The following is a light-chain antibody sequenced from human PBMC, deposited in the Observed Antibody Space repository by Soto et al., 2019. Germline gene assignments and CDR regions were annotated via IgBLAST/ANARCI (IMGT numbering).Light chain of an antibody. Sequence: EIVLTQSPGTLSLSPGERATLSCRASQSVSSSFLAWYQQKPGQAPRLLIYGASSRATGIPDRFSGSGSGTDFTLPISRMEPEDFAVYYWQQYGSSPRTFGQGTKVEIK. CDR2: GAS. J-gene: IGKJ1*01. CDR3: QQYGSSPRT. CDR1: QSVSSSF. V-gene: IGKV3-20*01.